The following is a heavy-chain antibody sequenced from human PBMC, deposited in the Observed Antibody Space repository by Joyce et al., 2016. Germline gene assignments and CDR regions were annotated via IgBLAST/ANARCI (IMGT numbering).Heavy chain of an antibody. CDR3: AGGGELRTDWFFQ. CDR1: GFDFGACS. J-gene: IGHJ4*02. D-gene: IGHD3-9*01. V-gene: IGHV3-48*01. Sequence: VQLVESGGALVQPGGSLRLSCAASGFDFGACSLTGVRQAPGKGLECLSYISNFGSPIFYADSVKGRFTISRDNARNSLYLQMNSLRAEDTAVYYCAGGGELRTDWFFQWGQGTLVTVSS. CDR2: ISNFGSPI.